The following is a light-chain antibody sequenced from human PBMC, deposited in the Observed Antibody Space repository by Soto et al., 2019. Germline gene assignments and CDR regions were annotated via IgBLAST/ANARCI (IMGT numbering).Light chain of an antibody. Sequence: EIVLTQFPATLSLSPGERATLSCGASQSVRSNYVAWFQQKPGLAPRLLIYDASSRATGIPDRFRGSGSGTDFTLTISRLEPEDFAVYYCQQYGTSPFTFGPGTKVDIK. CDR1: QSVRSNY. CDR3: QQYGTSPFT. V-gene: IGKV3D-20*01. J-gene: IGKJ3*01. CDR2: DAS.